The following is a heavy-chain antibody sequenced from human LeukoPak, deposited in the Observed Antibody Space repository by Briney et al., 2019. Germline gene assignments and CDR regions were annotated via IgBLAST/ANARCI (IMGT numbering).Heavy chain of an antibody. D-gene: IGHD3-22*01. V-gene: IGHV3-33*08. Sequence: GGSLRLSCAASGFTFSVYWMSWVRQAPGKGLEWVAVKGRFTISRDNSKNTLYLQMNSLRAEDTAVYYCVRDDDRPDNGLDYWGQGTLVTVSS. CDR3: VRDDDRPDNGLDY. J-gene: IGHJ4*02. CDR1: GFTFSVYW.